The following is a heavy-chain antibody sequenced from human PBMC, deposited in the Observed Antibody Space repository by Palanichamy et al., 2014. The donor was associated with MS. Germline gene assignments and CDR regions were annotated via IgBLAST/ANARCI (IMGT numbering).Heavy chain of an antibody. Sequence: VQLVESGGGLTQPGGSLRLSCAASGFSVNGNYISWVRQAPGKGLEWVSVIYGDAATDYADSVRGRFTISRDTSQNTVYLQLNSLRAEDTAVYYCAKGQLNYGDYEYWGQGTLVTVSS. CDR1: GFSVNGNY. D-gene: IGHD4-17*01. V-gene: IGHV3-53*01. CDR2: IYGDAAT. CDR3: AKGQLNYGDYEY. J-gene: IGHJ4*02.